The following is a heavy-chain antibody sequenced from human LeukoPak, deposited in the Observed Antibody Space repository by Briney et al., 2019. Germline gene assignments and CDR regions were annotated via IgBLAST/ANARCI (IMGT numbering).Heavy chain of an antibody. CDR2: IYYSGST. CDR1: GGSISSYY. V-gene: IGHV4-59*08. Sequence: SETLSLTCTVSGGSISSYYWSWIRQPPGKGLEWIGYIYYSGSTNYSPSLKSRVTISVDTSKNQFSLKLSSVTAADTAVYYCARGPYYDFWSGYYKNYYYYGMDVWGQGTTVTVSS. CDR3: ARGPYYDFWSGYYKNYYYYGMDV. D-gene: IGHD3-3*01. J-gene: IGHJ6*02.